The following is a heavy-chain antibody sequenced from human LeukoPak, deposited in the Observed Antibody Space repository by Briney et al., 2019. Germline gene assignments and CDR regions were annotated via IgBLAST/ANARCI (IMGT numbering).Heavy chain of an antibody. D-gene: IGHD6-19*01. Sequence: GGSLRLSCAASGFTFSTYSMTWVRQGTGKGLEWVSSIYPRGDSTFYADSVKGRFTISRDNSKNTLYLQMSSLRTEDTAIYYCAKDVVPDSGWDLDYWGQGTLVTVSS. V-gene: IGHV3-23*01. CDR3: AKDVVPDSGWDLDY. J-gene: IGHJ4*02. CDR1: GFTFSTYS. CDR2: IYPRGDST.